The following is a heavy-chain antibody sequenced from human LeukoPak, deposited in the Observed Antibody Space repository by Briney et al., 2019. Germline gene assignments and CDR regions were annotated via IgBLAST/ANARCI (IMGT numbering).Heavy chain of an antibody. CDR3: AKKSRDGYNPFDY. J-gene: IGHJ4*02. CDR1: GFTFSRYA. CDR2: MSSSGESP. Sequence: SGGSRGLSCAASGFTFSRYAMSWVRQAPGKGLEWVSGMSSSGESPYYADSVKGRFTISRDNSKNTLYLEINSLRAEDTAVYYCAKKSRDGYNPFDYLGQGTLVTVSS. V-gene: IGHV3-23*01. D-gene: IGHD5-24*01.